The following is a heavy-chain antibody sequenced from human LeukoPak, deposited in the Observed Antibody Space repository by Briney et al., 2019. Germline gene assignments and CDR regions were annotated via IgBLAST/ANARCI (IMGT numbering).Heavy chain of an antibody. CDR3: ARDNTVGATNLDY. V-gene: IGHV3-21*01. D-gene: IGHD1-26*01. CDR1: GFTFSSYS. CDR2: ISSSSSYI. J-gene: IGHJ4*02. Sequence: PGGSLRLSCAASGFTFSSYSMNWVRQAPGKGLEWVSSISSSSSYIYYADSVKGRFTISRDNAKNSLYLQMNSLRAEDTAVYYCARDNTVGATNLDYWGQGTLVTVSS.